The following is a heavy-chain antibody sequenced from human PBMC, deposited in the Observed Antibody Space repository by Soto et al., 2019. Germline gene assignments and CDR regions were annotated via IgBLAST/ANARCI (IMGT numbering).Heavy chain of an antibody. CDR1: GFSVTSDGVA. CDR3: AHIDDSADPQPTWVHP. Sequence: QITLRESGPTLVKPTETLTLTCTFSGFSVTSDGVAVAWIRQPPGKGLEWLAHIYWDDDKCYNPSLSSRLSIVSYTPNHQVVLTITDMDPVDTATYFLAHIDDSADPQPTWVHPWGHGPPVTVSS. CDR2: IYWDDDK. J-gene: IGHJ5*02. D-gene: IGHD2-15*01. V-gene: IGHV2-5*02.